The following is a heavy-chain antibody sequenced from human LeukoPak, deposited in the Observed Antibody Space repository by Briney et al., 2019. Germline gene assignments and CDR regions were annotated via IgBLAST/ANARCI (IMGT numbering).Heavy chain of an antibody. J-gene: IGHJ4*02. CDR2: ISYDGSNK. V-gene: IGHV3-30-3*01. D-gene: IGHD2-2*01. CDR3: ARDAVVVPAAYYFDY. CDR1: GFTFSSYA. Sequence: PGRSLRLSCAASGFTFSSYAMHWVRQAPGKGLEWVAVISYDGSNKYYADSVKGRFTISRDNSKNTLYLQMNSLRAEDTAVYYCARDAVVVPAAYYFDYWGQGTLVTVSS.